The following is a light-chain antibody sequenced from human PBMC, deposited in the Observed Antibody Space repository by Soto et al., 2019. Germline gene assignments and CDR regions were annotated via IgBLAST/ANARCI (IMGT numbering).Light chain of an antibody. CDR3: QSYDSSLSGWV. J-gene: IGLJ3*02. V-gene: IGLV1-40*01. Sequence: QPVLTQPPSVSGAPGQRVTISCTGCSSNIGAGYDVHWYQQLPGTAPKLLIYGNSNRPSGVPDRFSGSKSVTSASLAITGLQAEDEADYYCQSYDSSLSGWVFGGGTKVTVL. CDR1: SSNIGAGYD. CDR2: GNS.